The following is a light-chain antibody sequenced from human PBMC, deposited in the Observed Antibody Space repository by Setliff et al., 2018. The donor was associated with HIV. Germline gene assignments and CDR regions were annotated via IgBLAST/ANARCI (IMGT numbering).Light chain of an antibody. Sequence: QSVLTQPPSASGSPGQSVTISCAGTSSDVGGYNYVSWYQQYPGKAPKFMIYDVTKRPSGVSDRFSGSKSGNTASLTISGLQAEDEADYFCCSYVAGSTYVFGAGTKVTVL. J-gene: IGLJ1*01. CDR2: DVT. CDR3: CSYVAGSTYV. V-gene: IGLV2-8*01. CDR1: SSDVGGYNY.